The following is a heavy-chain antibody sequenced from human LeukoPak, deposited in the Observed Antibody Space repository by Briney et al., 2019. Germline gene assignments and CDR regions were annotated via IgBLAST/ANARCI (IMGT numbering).Heavy chain of an antibody. CDR1: GYSISSGYYW. J-gene: IGHJ4*02. D-gene: IGHD3-10*01. V-gene: IGHV2-5*01. Sequence: TLSLTCTVSGYSISSGYYWGWIRQPPGKALEWLALIYWNDDKRYSPSLKSRLTTTKDTSKNQVVLTMTNMDPVDTATYYCAHSHVGFGELLGYWGQGTLVTVSS. CDR2: IYWNDDK. CDR3: AHSHVGFGELLGY.